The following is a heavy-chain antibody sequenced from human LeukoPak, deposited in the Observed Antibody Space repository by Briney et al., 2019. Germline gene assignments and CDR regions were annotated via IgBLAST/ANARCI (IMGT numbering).Heavy chain of an antibody. J-gene: IGHJ5*02. V-gene: IGHV3-33*08. Sequence: PGGSLRLSCAASGFTFSSYWMSWGRQAPGKGLEWVAVIWYDGSNKYYADSVKGRFTISRDNSKNTLYLQMNSLRAEDTAVYYCARDRIAAAGTGLDPWGQGTLVTVSS. CDR2: IWYDGSNK. D-gene: IGHD6-13*01. CDR1: GFTFSSYW. CDR3: ARDRIAAAGTGLDP.